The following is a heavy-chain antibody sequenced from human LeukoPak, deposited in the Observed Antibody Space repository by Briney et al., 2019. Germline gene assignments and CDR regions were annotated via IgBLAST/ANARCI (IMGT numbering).Heavy chain of an antibody. CDR1: GGSISSSRYS. CDR2: IYYSGTT. CDR3: SRNLVGATIFWFGY. Sequence: ASETLSLTCTVSGGSISSSRYSWGWIRQPPGKGLEWIGSIYYSGTTYYNPSLKSRVTMSVDTSKNQFSLKLSSVTAADTAVYYCSRNLVGATIFWFGYWGQGTLVTVSS. D-gene: IGHD1-26*01. V-gene: IGHV4-39*01. J-gene: IGHJ4*02.